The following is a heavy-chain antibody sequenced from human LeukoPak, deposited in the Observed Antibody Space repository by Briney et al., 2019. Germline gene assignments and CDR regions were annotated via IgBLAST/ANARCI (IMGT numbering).Heavy chain of an antibody. Sequence: SETLSLTCTVSGGSVSSYYWSWIRQPPGKGLEWIGYIYYSGSTNYNPSLKSRVTISVDTSKNQFSLKLSSVTAADTAVYYCASIAARFFDYWGQGTLVTVSS. V-gene: IGHV4-59*08. CDR3: ASIAARFFDY. CDR1: GGSVSSYY. J-gene: IGHJ4*02. CDR2: IYYSGST. D-gene: IGHD6-6*01.